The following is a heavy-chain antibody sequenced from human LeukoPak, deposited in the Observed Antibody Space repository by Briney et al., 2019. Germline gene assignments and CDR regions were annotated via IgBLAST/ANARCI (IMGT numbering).Heavy chain of an antibody. Sequence: SETLSLTCTVSGGSISSYYWSWIRQPPGRGLEWIGYIYYSGSINYNPSLKSRVTISVDTSKNQFSLDLSSVTAADTAVYFCARHEGRGYYYAMDVWGQGTTVTVSS. CDR1: GGSISSYY. CDR2: IYYSGSI. J-gene: IGHJ6*02. V-gene: IGHV4-59*08. CDR3: ARHEGRGYYYAMDV.